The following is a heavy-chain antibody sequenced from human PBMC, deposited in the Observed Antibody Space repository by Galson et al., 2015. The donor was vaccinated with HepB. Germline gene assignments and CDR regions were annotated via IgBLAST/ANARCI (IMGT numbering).Heavy chain of an antibody. Sequence: SLRLSCAASGFTFSTYSMNWVRRAPGKGLEWLSYISSSSTYIYYRGSVKGRFTISRDNAKNSLYLQMNSLRDEDTAVYYCVTESGHTLTVWGQGTLVTVSS. D-gene: IGHD5-18*01. CDR3: VTESGHTLTV. CDR2: ISSSSTYI. V-gene: IGHV3-48*02. CDR1: GFTFSTYS. J-gene: IGHJ4*02.